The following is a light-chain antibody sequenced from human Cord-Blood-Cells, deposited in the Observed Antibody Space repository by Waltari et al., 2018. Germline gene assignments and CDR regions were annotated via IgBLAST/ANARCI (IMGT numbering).Light chain of an antibody. J-gene: IGLJ3*02. V-gene: IGLV1-44*01. Sequence: QAELTQPPSASEPPGPGFPISFSRVSSNIGSNTGNWYQQLTGTAPKLLIYRNKQRPSAAPGLFSGATSVPSESLASSGLQCEDTADSHCVAWDHSVNGWAFCGGPKLTVL. CDR1: SSNIGSNT. CDR2: RNK. CDR3: VAWDHSVNGWA.